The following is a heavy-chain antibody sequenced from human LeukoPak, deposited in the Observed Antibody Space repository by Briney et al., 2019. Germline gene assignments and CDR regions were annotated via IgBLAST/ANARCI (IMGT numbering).Heavy chain of an antibody. CDR2: ISGSGGST. Sequence: GGSLRLSCAASGFTFSSHAMSWVRQAPGKGLEWVSAISGSGGSTYYADSVKGRFTISRDNSKNTLYLQMNSLRAEDTAVYYCAKDRHSSDILTGYYDYWGQGTLVTVSS. J-gene: IGHJ4*02. CDR3: AKDRHSSDILTGYYDY. D-gene: IGHD3-9*01. CDR1: GFTFSSHA. V-gene: IGHV3-23*01.